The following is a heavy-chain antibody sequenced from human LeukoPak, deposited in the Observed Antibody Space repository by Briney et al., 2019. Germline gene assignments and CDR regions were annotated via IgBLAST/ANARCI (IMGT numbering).Heavy chain of an antibody. CDR2: IYDSGIT. CDR3: AGRGHRYSRD. CDR1: GGSISSYY. V-gene: IGHV4-4*09. J-gene: IGHJ1*01. Sequence: PSETLSLTCTVSGGSISSYYWSWIRQPPGKGLEWIGYIYDSGITDYNPSLKSRLTISVDTSNNQFSLNLSSVTAADTAVYYCAGRGHRYSRDWGQGILVTVSS. D-gene: IGHD2-15*01.